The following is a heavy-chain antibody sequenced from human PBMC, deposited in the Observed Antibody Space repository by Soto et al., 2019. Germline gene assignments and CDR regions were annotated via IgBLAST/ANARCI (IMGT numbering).Heavy chain of an antibody. J-gene: IGHJ4*02. CDR1: GGSLSSFY. CDR2: IYYSGST. CDR3: ARAIDYYGSGGPTQYYFDY. D-gene: IGHD3-10*01. Sequence: SSETPSLTCTVSGGSLSSFYRGWIPQPPGEGLEWIGYIYYSGSTNYNPSLKSRVTISVDTSKNQLSLKLSSVTAADTAVYYCARAIDYYGSGGPTQYYFDYWGQGTLVTVSS. V-gene: IGHV4-59*01.